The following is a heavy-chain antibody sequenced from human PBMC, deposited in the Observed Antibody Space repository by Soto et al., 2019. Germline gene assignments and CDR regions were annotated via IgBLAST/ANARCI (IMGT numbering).Heavy chain of an antibody. D-gene: IGHD2-21*02. CDR1: GFNFTNHW. CDR2: ITSDGKSK. CDR3: ARESGDWPLNWFDP. Sequence: VHLVESGGGLVQPGGSLRLSCAASGFNFTNHWMHWVRQAPGKGLVWVSRITSDGKSKAYAESVKGRFAISRDNAKNKVYMQMNGLTVEDTAVYYCARESGDWPLNWFDPWGQGTLVTVSS. V-gene: IGHV3-74*01. J-gene: IGHJ5*02.